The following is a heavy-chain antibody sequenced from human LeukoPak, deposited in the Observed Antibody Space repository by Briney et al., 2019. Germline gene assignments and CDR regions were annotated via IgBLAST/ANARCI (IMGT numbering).Heavy chain of an antibody. Sequence: ASVTVSCKASGGTFSSYAISWVRQAPGQGLEWMGRIIPILGIANYAQKFQGRVTITADKSTSTAYMELSSLRSEDTAVYYCATKGSGYDDDYYYYGMDVWGQGTTVTVSS. CDR1: GGTFSSYA. D-gene: IGHD5-12*01. CDR2: IIPILGIA. CDR3: ATKGSGYDDDYYYYGMDV. J-gene: IGHJ6*02. V-gene: IGHV1-69*04.